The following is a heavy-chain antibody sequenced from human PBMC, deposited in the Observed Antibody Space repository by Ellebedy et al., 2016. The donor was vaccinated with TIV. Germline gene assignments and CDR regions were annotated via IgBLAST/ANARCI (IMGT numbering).Heavy chain of an antibody. CDR2: IYPGDSDT. V-gene: IGHV5-51*01. CDR1: GYSFTSYW. CDR3: GRHVHYCSSTSCYDY. D-gene: IGHD2-2*01. J-gene: IGHJ4*02. Sequence: GESLKISXQGSGYSFTSYWIGWVRQMPGKGLEWMGIIYPGDSDTRYSPSFQGQVTISADKSISTAYLQWSSLKASDTAMYYCGRHVHYCSSTSCYDYWGQGTLVTVSS.